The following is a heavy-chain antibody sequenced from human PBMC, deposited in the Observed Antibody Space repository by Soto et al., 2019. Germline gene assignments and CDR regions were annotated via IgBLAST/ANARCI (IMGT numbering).Heavy chain of an antibody. V-gene: IGHV3-74*01. CDR2: INSGGSST. D-gene: IGHD3-10*02. CDR1: GFTFSSDW. CDR3: ASIFGLERTYYDGMDV. J-gene: IGHJ6*02. Sequence: GGSLRLSCAASGFTFSSDWMHWVRHAPGKGLEWVSRINSGGSSTRYADSVKGRFTISRDNAKNSLYLQMNSLRDEDTAVYYCASIFGLERTYYDGMDVWGQGTTVTVSS.